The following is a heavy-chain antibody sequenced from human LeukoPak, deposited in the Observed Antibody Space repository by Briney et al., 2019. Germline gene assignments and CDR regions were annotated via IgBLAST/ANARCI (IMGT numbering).Heavy chain of an antibody. CDR3: ARAGVAARLTPFDY. Sequence: PSVKVSCKASGGTFSSYAISWVRQAPGQGLEWMGGIIPIFGTANYAQKFQGRVTITADESTSTAYMELSSLRSEDTAVYYCARAGVAARLTPFDYWGQGTLVTVFS. D-gene: IGHD6-6*01. V-gene: IGHV1-69*13. CDR1: GGTFSSYA. CDR2: IIPIFGTA. J-gene: IGHJ4*02.